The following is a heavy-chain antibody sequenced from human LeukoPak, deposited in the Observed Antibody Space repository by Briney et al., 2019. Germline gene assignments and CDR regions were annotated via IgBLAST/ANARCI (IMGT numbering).Heavy chain of an antibody. CDR3: AKHPTDGSGYDLNGSGWFLDY. J-gene: IGHJ4*02. D-gene: IGHD5-12*01. CDR1: GFTFTNYA. V-gene: IGHV3-23*01. CDR2: IVGSGNGA. Sequence: AGGSLRLSCAASGFTFTNYALIWVRQAPGKGLEWVSAIVGSGNGAYYADSVKGRFTISRDNFRNTLYLQMNSLRAEDTAVYYCAKHPTDGSGYDLNGSGWFLDYWGQGTLVTVSS.